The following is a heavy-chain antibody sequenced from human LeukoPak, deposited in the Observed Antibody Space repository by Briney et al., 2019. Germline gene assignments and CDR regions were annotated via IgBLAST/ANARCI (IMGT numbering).Heavy chain of an antibody. CDR3: ARVRAAARYYYGMDV. CDR1: GFTVSSNY. CDR2: IYSGGST. D-gene: IGHD6-13*01. V-gene: IGHV3-66*01. J-gene: IGHJ6*02. Sequence: GGSLRLSCAASGFTVSSNYMSWVRQAPGKGLEWVSVIYSGGSTYYADSLKGRFTISRDDSKNTLYLQMNSLRAEDTAVYYCARVRAAARYYYGMDVWGQGTTVTVSS.